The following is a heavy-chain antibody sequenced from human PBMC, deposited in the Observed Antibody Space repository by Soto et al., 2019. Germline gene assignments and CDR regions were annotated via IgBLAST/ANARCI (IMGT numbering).Heavy chain of an antibody. Sequence: GGSLRLSCAASGFTFSDSYMSWIRQAPGKGLEWLSYISNSGDIIYYADSVKGRFTISRDNAKNSLYLQMNSLRVDDTAMYYCARGRIPYWGQGTLVTVSS. CDR1: GFTFSDSY. V-gene: IGHV3-11*01. CDR3: ARGRIPY. D-gene: IGHD5-18*01. J-gene: IGHJ4*02. CDR2: ISNSGDII.